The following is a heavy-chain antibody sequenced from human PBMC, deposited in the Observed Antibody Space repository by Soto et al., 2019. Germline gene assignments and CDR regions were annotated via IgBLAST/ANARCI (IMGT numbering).Heavy chain of an antibody. CDR2: IIPIFGTA. Sequence: QVQLVQSGAEVKKPGSSVKVSCKASGGTFSSYAISWVRQAPGQGLEWMGGIIPIFGTANYAQKFQGRVTITADEYTSTAYMELSSLRSEDTAVYYCARDGPLGYCSGGSCYSGWFDPWGQGTLVTVSS. J-gene: IGHJ5*02. CDR1: GGTFSSYA. V-gene: IGHV1-69*01. D-gene: IGHD2-15*01. CDR3: ARDGPLGYCSGGSCYSGWFDP.